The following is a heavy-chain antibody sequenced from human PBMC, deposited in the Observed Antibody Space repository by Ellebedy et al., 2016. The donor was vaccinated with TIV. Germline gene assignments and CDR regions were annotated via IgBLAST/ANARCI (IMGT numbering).Heavy chain of an antibody. CDR1: GYTFISDL. J-gene: IGHJ4*02. V-gene: IGHV1-46*01. CDR2: VNPSNGGT. D-gene: IGHD2-8*02. CDR3: AREGGVYFFDY. Sequence: AASVKVSCKSSGYTFISDLIHWARQAPGQGLEWMGAVNPSNGGTGYAQKFQGRVTMTRDTSASPVYLELSSLRSEDTAVYYCAREGGVYFFDYWGQGTLVTVSS.